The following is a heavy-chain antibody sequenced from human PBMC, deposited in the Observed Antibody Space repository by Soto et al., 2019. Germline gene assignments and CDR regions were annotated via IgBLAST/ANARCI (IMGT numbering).Heavy chain of an antibody. CDR3: AREGSDYYDSSGYYL. Sequence: GASVKVSCKASGYTFTSYYMHWVRQAPGQGLEWMGIINPSGGSTSYAQKFQGRVTMTRDTSTSTVYMELSSLRSEDTAVYYCAREGSDYYDSSGYYLWGQGTLVTVSS. CDR2: INPSGGST. CDR1: GYTFTSYY. J-gene: IGHJ4*02. D-gene: IGHD3-22*01. V-gene: IGHV1-46*01.